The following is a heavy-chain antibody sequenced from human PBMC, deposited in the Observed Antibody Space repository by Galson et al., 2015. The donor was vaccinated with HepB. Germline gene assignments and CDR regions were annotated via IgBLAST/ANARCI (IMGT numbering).Heavy chain of an antibody. D-gene: IGHD3-3*01. CDR3: ARGYYDFWSGTNDAFDI. J-gene: IGHJ3*02. Sequence: SVKVSCKASGYTFTGYYMHWVRQAPGQGLEWMGWINPNSGGTNYAQKFQGRVTMTRDTSISTAYMELSRLRSDDTAVYYCARGYYDFWSGTNDAFDIWGQGTMVTVSS. V-gene: IGHV1-2*02. CDR1: GYTFTGYY. CDR2: INPNSGGT.